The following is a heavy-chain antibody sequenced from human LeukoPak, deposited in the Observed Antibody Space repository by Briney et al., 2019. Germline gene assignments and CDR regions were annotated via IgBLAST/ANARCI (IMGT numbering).Heavy chain of an antibody. V-gene: IGHV1-18*01. J-gene: IGHJ4*02. Sequence: GASVKVSCKASGYTFISYSISWVRQAPGQGLEWMGWISAYNGDTKFAQKLQGRVTLTTDTSTTTAYMELRSLRSDDTAVYYCARAGLRYFVGHDYWGQGTLVTVSS. CDR2: ISAYNGDT. D-gene: IGHD3-9*01. CDR3: ARAGLRYFVGHDY. CDR1: GYTFISYS.